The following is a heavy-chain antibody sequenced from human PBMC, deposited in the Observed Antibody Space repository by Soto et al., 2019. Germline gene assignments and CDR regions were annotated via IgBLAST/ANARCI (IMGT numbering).Heavy chain of an antibody. V-gene: IGHV3-53*01. Sequence: PRGSMRLSCLVSGFTVNTNYMYWVRQAPGRGLEWVSAMYSGGDIHYADSVKGRFTISRDTSENTLYLRMDKLRVEDTAVYFCVSRIPSWVFDYWGQGTLVTVSS. CDR1: GFTVNTNY. CDR3: VSRIPSWVFDY. CDR2: MYSGGDI. J-gene: IGHJ4*01. D-gene: IGHD3-16*01.